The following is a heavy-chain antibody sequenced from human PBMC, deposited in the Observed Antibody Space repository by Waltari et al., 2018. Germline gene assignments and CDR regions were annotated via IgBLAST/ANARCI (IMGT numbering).Heavy chain of an antibody. Sequence: QVQLHQWGAGQLKPSETLSLTCAVPGESFLGYFWRWLRQSPGKGLDWLGALHHSGSTNYNPALASRVSLSVDTTKKQFSLRLTSVTAADAAVYYCARYGEVPPNYFFDYWGRGTLVTVSS. CDR2: LHHSGST. CDR1: GESFLGYF. CDR3: ARYGEVPPNYFFDY. J-gene: IGHJ4*01. D-gene: IGHD2-21*01. V-gene: IGHV4-34*01.